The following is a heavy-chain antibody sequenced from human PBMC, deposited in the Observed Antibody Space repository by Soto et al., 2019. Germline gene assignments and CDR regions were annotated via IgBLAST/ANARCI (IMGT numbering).Heavy chain of an antibody. J-gene: IGHJ4*01. Sequence: QVQLQESGPGLVKPSETLSLTCTVSGGSISNYYWSWIRQAPGKRLEWIGYIYYTTNYNPSLKSPTNIPLAPRLDPLSLVFTCGAAAASALSLFPRSPLGAGAFHCWAHVPLVT. CDR2: IYYTT. CDR1: GGSISNYY. V-gene: IGHV4-59*01. CDR3: PRSPLGAGAFHC. D-gene: IGHD3-16*02.